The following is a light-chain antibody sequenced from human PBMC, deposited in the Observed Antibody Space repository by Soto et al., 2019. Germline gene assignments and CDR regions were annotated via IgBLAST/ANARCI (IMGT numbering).Light chain of an antibody. CDR1: SSDVGGYNF. J-gene: IGLJ1*01. V-gene: IGLV2-14*01. Sequence: QSVLTQPASVSGSPGQSITISCTGTSSDVGGYNFVSWYQQHPGKAPKLIISDVSNRPSGVSTRFSGSKSGNTASPTISGLQAEDEADYYCSSYTSINTHVFGTGTRSPS. CDR2: DVS. CDR3: SSYTSINTHV.